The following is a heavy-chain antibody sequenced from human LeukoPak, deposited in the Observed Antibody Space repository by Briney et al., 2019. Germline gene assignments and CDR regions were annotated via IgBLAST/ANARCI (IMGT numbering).Heavy chain of an antibody. V-gene: IGHV3-30*01. CDR2: ISYDGSNK. Sequence: GGSLRLSCAASGFTFSSYAMPWVRQAPGKGLEWVAVISYDGSNKYYADSVKGRFTISRDNSKNTLYLQMNSLRAEDTAVYYCARAYSGYDYQIDWGQGTLVTVSS. J-gene: IGHJ4*02. CDR1: GFTFSSYA. CDR3: ARAYSGYDYQID. D-gene: IGHD5-12*01.